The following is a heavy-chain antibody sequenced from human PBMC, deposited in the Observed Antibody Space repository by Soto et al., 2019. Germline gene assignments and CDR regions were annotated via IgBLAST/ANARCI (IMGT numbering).Heavy chain of an antibody. J-gene: IGHJ4*02. CDR1: GYTFTDYG. D-gene: IGHD1-1*01. CDR3: ASDRSTHDY. V-gene: IGHV1-18*01. Sequence: QGQLVQSGVEVKKPGASVKVSCKASGYTFTDYGISWVRQAPGQGLEWMGWISAYHVNTNYAQNLQDRVTMHTDTSTRTAYMKLRSLRSDDTAVYYGASDRSTHDYWGQGTLIAVSS. CDR2: ISAYHVNT.